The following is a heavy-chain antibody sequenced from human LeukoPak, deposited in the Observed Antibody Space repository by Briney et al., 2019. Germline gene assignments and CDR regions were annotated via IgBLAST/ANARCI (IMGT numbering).Heavy chain of an antibody. J-gene: IGHJ5*02. Sequence: GRSLRLSCAASGFTFSSYAMHWVRQAPGKGLEWVAVISYDGSNKYYADSVKGRFTISRDNSKNTLYLQMNSLRAGDTAVYYCARVPKRIQLWLGNWFDPWGQGTLVTVSS. CDR3: ARVPKRIQLWLGNWFDP. CDR1: GFTFSSYA. D-gene: IGHD5-18*01. V-gene: IGHV3-30*04. CDR2: ISYDGSNK.